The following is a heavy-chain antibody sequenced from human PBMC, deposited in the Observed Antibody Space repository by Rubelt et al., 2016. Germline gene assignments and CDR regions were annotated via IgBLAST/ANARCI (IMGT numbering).Heavy chain of an antibody. CDR2: ISPSGGST. V-gene: IGHV1-46*01. CDR3: VRGYSGVDVYAFDI. J-gene: IGHJ3*02. D-gene: IGHD5-12*01. CDR1: GYTFISYN. Sequence: SGAEVKKPGASVKVYCKASGYTFISYNMHWVRQAPRQGPEWMGGISPSGGSTSYAQKFQGRVTMNRDTSTSPGFMELRSLRSEDTAVYYCVRGYSGVDVYAFDIWGPGTLVTVSS.